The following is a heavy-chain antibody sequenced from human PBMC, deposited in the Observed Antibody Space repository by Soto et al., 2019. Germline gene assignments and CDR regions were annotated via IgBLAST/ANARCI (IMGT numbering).Heavy chain of an antibody. CDR3: ATSGVITMIVVAQFDY. Sequence: ASVKVSCKVSGYTLTELSMHWVRQAPGKGLEWMGGFDPEDGETIYAQKFQGRVTMTEDTSTDTAYMELSSLRSEDTAAYYCATSGVITMIVVAQFDYWGQGTLVTVSS. V-gene: IGHV1-24*01. CDR1: GYTLTELS. J-gene: IGHJ4*02. CDR2: FDPEDGET. D-gene: IGHD3-22*01.